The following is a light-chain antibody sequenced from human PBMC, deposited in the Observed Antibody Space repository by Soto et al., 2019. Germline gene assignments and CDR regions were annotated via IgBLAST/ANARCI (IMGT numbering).Light chain of an antibody. V-gene: IGKV1-39*01. Sequence: DLQMTQSPSSLSASVGDRVTITCRASQSISSYLNWYQQKPGKAPKLLIYAASSLQSGVPSRFSGSGSGTDFTLTISSLQPEDFATYYCQQSYNSVPYTFGQGTKLEIK. CDR1: QSISSY. J-gene: IGKJ2*01. CDR3: QQSYNSVPYT. CDR2: AAS.